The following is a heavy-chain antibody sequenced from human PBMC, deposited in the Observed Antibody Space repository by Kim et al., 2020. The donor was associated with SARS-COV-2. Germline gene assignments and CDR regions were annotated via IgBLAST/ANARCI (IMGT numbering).Heavy chain of an antibody. V-gene: IGHV3-21*01. D-gene: IGHD6-6*01. CDR3: ARRGSIAARGLSKTRPWNWFDP. CDR2: ISSSSSYI. Sequence: GGSLRLSCVASGFTFSSYSMNWVRQAPGKGLEWVSSISSSSSYIYYADSVKGRFTISRDNAKNSLYLQMNSLRAEDTAVYYCARRGSIAARGLSKTRPWNWFDPWGQGTLVTVSS. J-gene: IGHJ5*02. CDR1: GFTFSSYS.